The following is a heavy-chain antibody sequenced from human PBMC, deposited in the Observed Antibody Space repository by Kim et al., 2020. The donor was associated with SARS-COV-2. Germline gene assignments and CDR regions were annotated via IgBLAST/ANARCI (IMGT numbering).Heavy chain of an antibody. CDR1: GGSFSGYY. Sequence: SETLSLTCAVYGGSFSGYYWSWIRQPPGKGLEWIGEINYSGSTNYNQSLKSRVTISVDTSKNQFYLMLSSVTAADTAVYYCSRGLGIAEAGDWFYPWCRG. CDR2: INYSGST. CDR3: SRGLGIAEAGDWFYP. D-gene: IGHD6-13*01. J-gene: IGHJ5*02. V-gene: IGHV4-34*01.